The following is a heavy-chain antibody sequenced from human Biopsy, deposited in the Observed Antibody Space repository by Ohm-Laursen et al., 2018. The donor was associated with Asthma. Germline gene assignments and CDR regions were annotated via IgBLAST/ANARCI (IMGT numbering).Heavy chain of an antibody. D-gene: IGHD2-2*01. CDR3: ARKAGSCISRTCYSLDF. Sequence: ASVKVSCKSLGGTFNTYVIGWVRQAPGHGLEWMGGVNSVFGTTTYPQKFHDRVTITADDSTSTVYMELSSLRSEDTAVYYCARKAGSCISRTCYSLDFWGQGTLVTVSS. V-gene: IGHV1-69*13. CDR1: GGTFNTYV. CDR2: VNSVFGTT. J-gene: IGHJ4*02.